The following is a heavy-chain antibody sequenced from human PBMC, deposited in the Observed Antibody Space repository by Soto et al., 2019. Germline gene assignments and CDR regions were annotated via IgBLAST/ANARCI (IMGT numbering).Heavy chain of an antibody. Sequence: SETLSLTCTVSGGSMSRYYWTWIRQPPGKGLEWIGNIHYTGNTNYNPSLKSRVTILLGTSTSQFSLKVSSVTAADTAVYYCARDLTISSTDGPLDPWGHGTLVTVSS. CDR2: IHYTGNT. J-gene: IGHJ5*02. CDR1: GGSMSRYY. D-gene: IGHD1-1*01. CDR3: ARDLTISSTDGPLDP. V-gene: IGHV4-59*01.